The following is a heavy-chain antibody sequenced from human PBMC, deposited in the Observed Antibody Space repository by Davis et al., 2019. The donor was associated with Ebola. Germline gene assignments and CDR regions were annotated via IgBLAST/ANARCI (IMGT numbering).Heavy chain of an antibody. D-gene: IGHD6-13*01. Sequence: PGGSLRLSCAASGFTLSGYDMNWVRQAPGKGLQWVAVIWDDGSNKYYADSVKGRFTISRDNSKNTLYLQMNSLRAEDTAVYYCARDEAAAGYYYYYYGMDVWGQGTTVTVSS. CDR1: GFTLSGYD. CDR2: IWDDGSNK. CDR3: ARDEAAAGYYYYYYGMDV. V-gene: IGHV3-30*19. J-gene: IGHJ6*02.